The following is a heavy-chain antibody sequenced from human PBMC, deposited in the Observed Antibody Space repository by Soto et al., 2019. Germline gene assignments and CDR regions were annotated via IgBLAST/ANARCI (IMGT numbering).Heavy chain of an antibody. Sequence: SETLSLTCTVSGGSISSGGYYWSWIRQHPGKGLEWIGYIYYSGSTYYNPSLKSRVTKSVDTSKNQFSLKLSSVTAADTAVYYCARLVVGYYDILTGYHDYWGQGTLVTVSS. V-gene: IGHV4-31*03. CDR2: IYYSGST. D-gene: IGHD3-9*01. CDR3: ARLVVGYYDILTGYHDY. J-gene: IGHJ4*02. CDR1: GGSISSGGYY.